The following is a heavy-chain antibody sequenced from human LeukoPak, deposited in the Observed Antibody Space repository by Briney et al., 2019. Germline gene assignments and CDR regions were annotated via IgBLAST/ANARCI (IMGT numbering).Heavy chain of an antibody. CDR2: INPGGRST. D-gene: IGHD7-27*01. CDR3: ARAGTESKWGLPRADYYYMDV. CDR1: GYTFTNYY. J-gene: IGHJ6*03. V-gene: IGHV1-46*01. Sequence: ASVKVSCKASGYTFTNYYIHWVRQAPGQGLEWMGIINPGGRSTSYAQKFQGRVTMTRDTSISTAYMELSNVRSDDTALYYCARAGTESKWGLPRADYYYMDVWGKGTTVTVSS.